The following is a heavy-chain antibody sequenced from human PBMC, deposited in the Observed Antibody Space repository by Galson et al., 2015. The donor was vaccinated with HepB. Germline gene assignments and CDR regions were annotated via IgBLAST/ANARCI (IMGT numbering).Heavy chain of an antibody. D-gene: IGHD3-3*01. CDR2: INPSGGST. V-gene: IGHV1-46*03. CDR1: GYTFTSYY. Sequence: SVKVSCKASGYTFTSYYMHWVRQAPGQGLEWMGIINPSGGSTSYAQKFQGRVTMTRDTPTSTVYMELSSLRSEDTAVYYCASERRFLEWSHMGGYFDYWGQGTLVTVSS. CDR3: ASERRFLEWSHMGGYFDY. J-gene: IGHJ4*02.